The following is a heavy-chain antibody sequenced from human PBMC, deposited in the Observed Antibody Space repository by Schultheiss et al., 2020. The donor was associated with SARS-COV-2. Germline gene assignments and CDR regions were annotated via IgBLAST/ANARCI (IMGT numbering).Heavy chain of an antibody. Sequence: SETLSLTCTVSGGSISSYYWSWIRQPPGKGLEWIGYIYYSGSTYYNPSLKSRVTMSLDTSKNQFSLKLSSVTAADTAVYYCARDRSGSSLFDSWGQGTLVTVSS. J-gene: IGHJ4*02. CDR2: IYYSGST. V-gene: IGHV4-59*12. D-gene: IGHD1-26*01. CDR1: GGSISSYY. CDR3: ARDRSGSSLFDS.